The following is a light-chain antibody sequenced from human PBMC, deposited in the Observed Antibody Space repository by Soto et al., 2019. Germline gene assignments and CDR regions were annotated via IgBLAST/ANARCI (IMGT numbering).Light chain of an antibody. CDR1: QNIYSN. J-gene: IGKJ4*02. Sequence: IVMTQSPATLSVSPWERATLSCRASQNIYSNVAWYQQRPGQAPRLLIYDSSSRATGIPARFSGSWSGTDFTLTISSLEPEDFAVYYCQQRNNWPLTFGGGTKVDIK. V-gene: IGKV3-11*01. CDR3: QQRNNWPLT. CDR2: DSS.